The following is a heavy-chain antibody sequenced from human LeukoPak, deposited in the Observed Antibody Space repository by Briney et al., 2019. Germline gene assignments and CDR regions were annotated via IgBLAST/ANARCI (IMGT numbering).Heavy chain of an antibody. CDR3: ARGVFN. D-gene: IGHD3-10*01. CDR2: ISGSGGST. Sequence: GGTLRLSCAASGFTFSHYGMTWVRQAPGKGLEWVSAISGSGGSTYYADSVKGRFTISRDNSKNTLYLQMNSLRAEDTAIYYCARGVFNWGQGTLVTVSS. V-gene: IGHV3-23*01. CDR1: GFTFSHYG. J-gene: IGHJ4*02.